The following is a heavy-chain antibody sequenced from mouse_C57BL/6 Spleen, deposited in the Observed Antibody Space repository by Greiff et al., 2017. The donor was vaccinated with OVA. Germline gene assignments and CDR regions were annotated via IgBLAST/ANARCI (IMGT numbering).Heavy chain of an antibody. CDR1: GYTFTSYW. D-gene: IGHD2-12*01. J-gene: IGHJ4*01. Sequence: VQLQQPGAELVRPGTSVKLSCKASGYTFTSYWMHWVKQRPGQGLEWIGVIDPSDSYTNYNQKFKGKATLTVDTSSSTAYVQLSSLTSEDSAVYYCALRRTGYYAMDYWGQGTSVTVSS. CDR3: ALRRTGYYAMDY. CDR2: IDPSDSYT. V-gene: IGHV1-59*01.